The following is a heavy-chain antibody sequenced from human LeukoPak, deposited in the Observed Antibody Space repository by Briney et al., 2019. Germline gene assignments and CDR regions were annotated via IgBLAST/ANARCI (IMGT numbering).Heavy chain of an antibody. CDR2: INPNSGGT. Sequence: GASVKVSCKASGYTFTSYDINWVRQATGQGLEWMGWINPNSGGTNYAQKFQGRVTMTRDTSISTAYMELSRLRSDDTAVYYCARDGDTEDYWYFDLWGRGTLVTVSS. CDR3: ARDGDTEDYWYFDL. D-gene: IGHD2-15*01. V-gene: IGHV1-2*02. CDR1: GYTFTSYD. J-gene: IGHJ2*01.